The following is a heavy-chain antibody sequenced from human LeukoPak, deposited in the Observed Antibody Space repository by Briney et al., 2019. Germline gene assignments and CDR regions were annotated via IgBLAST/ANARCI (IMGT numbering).Heavy chain of an antibody. V-gene: IGHV1-24*01. CDR1: GYTLTELS. CDR3: ARPLLGYCSGGSCPSPEDYMDV. J-gene: IGHJ6*03. Sequence: ASVKVSCKVSGYTLTELSMHWVRQAPGKGLEWMGGFDPEDGETIYAQKFQGRVTMTEDTSTDTAYMELSSLRSDDTAVYYCARPLLGYCSGGSCPSPEDYMDVWGKGTTVTVSS. D-gene: IGHD2-15*01. CDR2: FDPEDGET.